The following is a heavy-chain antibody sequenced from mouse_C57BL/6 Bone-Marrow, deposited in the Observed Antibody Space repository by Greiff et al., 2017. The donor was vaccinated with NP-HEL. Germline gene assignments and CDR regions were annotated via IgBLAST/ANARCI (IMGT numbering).Heavy chain of an antibody. CDR3: ARRGINWDDY. V-gene: IGHV1-26*01. CDR2: INPNNGGT. Sequence: EVQLQQSGPELVKPGASVKISCKASGYTFTDYYMNWVKQSHGKSLEWIGDINPNNGGTSYNQKFKGKATLTVDKSSSTAYMELRSLTSEDSAVYYCARRGINWDDYWGQGTTLTVSS. J-gene: IGHJ2*01. CDR1: GYTFTDYY. D-gene: IGHD4-1*01.